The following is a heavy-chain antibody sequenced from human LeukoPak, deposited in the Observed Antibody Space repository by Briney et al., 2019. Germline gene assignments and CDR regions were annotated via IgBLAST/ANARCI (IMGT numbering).Heavy chain of an antibody. D-gene: IGHD6-13*01. CDR3: TRDRWAAAGTGYFDY. V-gene: IGHV3-49*05. Sequence: KSGGSLRLSCAASGFTFGDYAMSWFRQAPGKGLEWVGFIRSKAYGGTTEYAASVKGRFTISRDDSKGIAYLQMNSLKTEDTAVYYCTRDRWAAAGTGYFDYWGQGTLVTVSS. J-gene: IGHJ4*02. CDR2: IRSKAYGGTT. CDR1: GFTFGDYA.